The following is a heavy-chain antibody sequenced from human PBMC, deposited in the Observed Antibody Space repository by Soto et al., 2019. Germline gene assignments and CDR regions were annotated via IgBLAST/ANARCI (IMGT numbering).Heavy chain of an antibody. D-gene: IGHD2-2*01. Sequence: ASVKVSSKASGYTFTGYYMHWVRQAPGQGLEWMGWINPNSGGTNYAQKFQGWVTMTRDTSISTAYMELSRLRSDDTAVYYCARGGIVVVPAAMGSDYYYYMDVWGKGTTVTVSS. V-gene: IGHV1-2*04. CDR2: INPNSGGT. CDR1: GYTFTGYY. CDR3: ARGGIVVVPAAMGSDYYYYMDV. J-gene: IGHJ6*03.